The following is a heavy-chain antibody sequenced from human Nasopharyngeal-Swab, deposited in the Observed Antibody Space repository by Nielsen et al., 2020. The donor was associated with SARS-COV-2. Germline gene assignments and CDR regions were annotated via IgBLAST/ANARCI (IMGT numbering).Heavy chain of an antibody. CDR2: IKQDGSEK. J-gene: IGHJ5*02. V-gene: IGHV3-7*01. CDR1: GFTFSTYW. Sequence: GESLKISCAASGFTFSTYWMSWVRQAPGKGLEWVANIKQDGSEKYYVDSVKGRFTISRDNAKNSLYLQMNSLRAEDTAVYYCAKDTSSSWYVGWFDPWGQGTLVTVSS. D-gene: IGHD6-13*01. CDR3: AKDTSSSWYVGWFDP.